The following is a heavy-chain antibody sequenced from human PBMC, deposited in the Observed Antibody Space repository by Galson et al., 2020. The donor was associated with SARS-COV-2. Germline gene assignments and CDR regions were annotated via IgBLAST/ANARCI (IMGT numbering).Heavy chain of an antibody. Sequence: ASVKVSCKASGYTFTGYYMHWVRQAPGQGLEWMGWINPNSGGTNYAQKFQGRVTMTRDTSISTAYMELSRLRSDDTAMYYCARSVDTEDWFDPWGQGTLVTVTS. CDR2: INPNSGGT. CDR1: GYTFTGYY. D-gene: IGHD5-18*01. CDR3: ARSVDTEDWFDP. J-gene: IGHJ5*02. V-gene: IGHV1-2*02.